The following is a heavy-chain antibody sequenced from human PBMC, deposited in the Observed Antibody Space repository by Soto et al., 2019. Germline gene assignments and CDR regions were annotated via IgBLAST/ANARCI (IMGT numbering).Heavy chain of an antibody. CDR2: ISAYNGNT. J-gene: IGHJ4*02. CDR1: GYTFTSYG. D-gene: IGHD4-17*01. Sequence: QVQLVQSGAEVKKPGASVKVSCKASGYTFTSYGISWVRQAPGQGLEWMGWISAYNGNTNYAQKLQGRVTMTTDTPTSTANMERTILRSDDAAVYYCSRVTTVEPGHYWDKGTLVTVSS. CDR3: SRVTTVEPGHY. V-gene: IGHV1-18*01.